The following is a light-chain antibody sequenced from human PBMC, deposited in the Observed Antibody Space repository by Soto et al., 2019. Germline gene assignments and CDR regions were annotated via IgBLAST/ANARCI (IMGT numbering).Light chain of an antibody. CDR2: GAS. V-gene: IGKV3-20*01. CDR3: QQYDNSRT. CDR1: QSVSSSF. J-gene: IGKJ1*01. Sequence: EIVLTQSPGTLSLSPGERATLSCRASQSVSSSFLAWYQQKPGQAHRLLIYGASNRATGIPDRFSGSGSGTDFTLTINRLEPEDFAVYYCQQYDNSRTFGQGTKVESK.